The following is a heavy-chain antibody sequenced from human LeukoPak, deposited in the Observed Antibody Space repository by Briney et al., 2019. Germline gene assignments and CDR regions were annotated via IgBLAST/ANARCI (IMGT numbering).Heavy chain of an antibody. CDR3: ARQSTGSYYSPIDY. CDR2: VSTYNGNT. CDR1: GYTFTSYG. J-gene: IGHJ4*02. Sequence: GASVKVSCKASGYTFTSYGISWVRQAPGQGLEWMGWVSTYNGNTKYAQNLQGRVTTITDTSTSTAYMELRSLRSDDTAMYYCARQSTGSYYSPIDYWGQGTLVTVSS. V-gene: IGHV1-18*01. D-gene: IGHD1-26*01.